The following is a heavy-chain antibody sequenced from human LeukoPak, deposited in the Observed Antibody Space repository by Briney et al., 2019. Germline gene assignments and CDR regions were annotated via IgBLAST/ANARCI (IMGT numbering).Heavy chain of an antibody. CDR1: GFSFDDYA. Sequence: SLRLSCAASGFSFDDYAMHWVRQVPGKGLEWVSGISWNSGSIGYADSVKGGFTISRDNAKNPLYLQMNSMRAEDRALYYCAKVRSPMTYRAAFDIWGQGTIVTVSS. D-gene: IGHD3-10*01. J-gene: IGHJ3*02. V-gene: IGHV3-9*01. CDR3: AKVRSPMTYRAAFDI. CDR2: ISWNSGSI.